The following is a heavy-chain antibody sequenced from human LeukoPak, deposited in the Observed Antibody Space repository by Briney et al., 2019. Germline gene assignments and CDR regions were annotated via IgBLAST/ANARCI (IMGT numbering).Heavy chain of an antibody. CDR2: ISGDGGST. V-gene: IGHV3-43*02. D-gene: IGHD3-3*01. J-gene: IGHJ4*02. CDR3: AKGHDFWSGYLGY. CDR1: GFTFGDYA. Sequence: GGSLRLSCAASGFTFGDYAMHWVRQAPGKGLEWVSLISGDGGSTYYADSVKGRFTISRDNSKDSLYLQMNSLRTEDTALYYCAKGHDFWSGYLGYWGQGTLVTVSS.